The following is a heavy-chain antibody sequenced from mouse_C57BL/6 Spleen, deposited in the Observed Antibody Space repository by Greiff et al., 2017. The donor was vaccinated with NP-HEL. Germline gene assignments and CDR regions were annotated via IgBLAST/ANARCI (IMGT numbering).Heavy chain of an antibody. D-gene: IGHD1-1*01. CDR2: IYPGDGDT. CDR3: ARSGDYGSSSDY. J-gene: IGHJ2*01. CDR1: GYAFSSYW. V-gene: IGHV1-80*01. Sequence: VQLQQSGAELVKPGASVKISCKASGYAFSSYWMNWVKQRPGKGLEWIGQIYPGDGDTNYNGKFKGKATLTADKSTSTAYMQLSSLTAEDSAVYVCARSGDYGSSSDYWGQGTTLTVSS.